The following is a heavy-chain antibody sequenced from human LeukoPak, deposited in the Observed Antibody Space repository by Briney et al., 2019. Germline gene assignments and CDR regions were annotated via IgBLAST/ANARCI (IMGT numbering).Heavy chain of an antibody. CDR3: ARDRGVDTAMVNWFDP. J-gene: IGHJ5*02. CDR1: GFTFSSYA. Sequence: PGGSLRLSCAASGFTFSSYAMSWVRQAPGKGLEWVSAISGSGGSTNYADSVKGRFTISRVNAKNSLYLQMNSLRAEDTALYYCARDRGVDTAMVNWFDPWGQGTLVTVSS. D-gene: IGHD5-18*01. CDR2: ISGSGGST. V-gene: IGHV3-23*01.